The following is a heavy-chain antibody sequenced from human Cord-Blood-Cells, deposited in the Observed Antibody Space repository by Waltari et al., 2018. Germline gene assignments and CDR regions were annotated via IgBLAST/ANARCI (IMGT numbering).Heavy chain of an antibody. J-gene: IGHJ4*02. CDR2: IYSGGST. CDR3: ARDSGDCYFDY. CDR1: GFTVSSNY. V-gene: IGHV3-53*01. D-gene: IGHD2-21*01. Sequence: EVQLVESGGGLIQPGGSLRLSCAASGFTVSSNYMSWVRQAPGKGLEWGSGIYSGGSTYYADAVKGRFTISRDNSKNTLYLQMNSLRAEETAVYYCARDSGDCYFDYWGQGTLVTVSS.